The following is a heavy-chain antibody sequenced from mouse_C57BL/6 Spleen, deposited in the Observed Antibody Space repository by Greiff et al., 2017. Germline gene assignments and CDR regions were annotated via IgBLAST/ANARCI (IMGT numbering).Heavy chain of an antibody. CDR1: GYTFTGYW. D-gene: IGHD2-4*01. CDR2: ILPGSGST. J-gene: IGHJ2*01. V-gene: IGHV1-9*01. Sequence: VQLQQSGAELMKPGASVKLSCKATGYTFTGYWIEWVKQRPGHGLEWIGEILPGSGSTNYNEKFKGKATFTADTSSNTAYMQLSSLTTGDSDIYYCARGGLRRGVYYFDYWGQGTTLTASS. CDR3: ARGGLRRGVYYFDY.